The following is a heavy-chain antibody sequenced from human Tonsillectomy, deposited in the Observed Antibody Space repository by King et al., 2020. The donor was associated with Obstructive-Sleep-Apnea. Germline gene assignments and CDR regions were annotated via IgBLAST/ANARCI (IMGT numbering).Heavy chain of an antibody. CDR3: AGEEGRGNSVDY. J-gene: IGHJ4*02. V-gene: IGHV3-48*04. CDR2: ISSSSSTI. CDR1: GFPFSAYD. Sequence: VQLVESGGGLVQPGGSLRLSCAASGFPFSAYDMNWVRQAPGKGLGWVSYISSSSSTIYYADSVKGRFTISRDNARNSLFLQMNSLRVGDTAVYYCAGEEGRGNSVDYWGQGTLVTVPS. D-gene: IGHD4-23*01.